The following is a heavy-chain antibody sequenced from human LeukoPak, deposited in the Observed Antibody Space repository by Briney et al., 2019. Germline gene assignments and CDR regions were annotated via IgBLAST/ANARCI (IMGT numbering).Heavy chain of an antibody. D-gene: IGHD6-13*01. V-gene: IGHV4-30-2*01. J-gene: IGHJ5*02. CDR2: IYHSGST. CDR3: ARVPPQHWWFDP. CDR1: GGSISSGGYY. Sequence: PSETLSLTCTVSGGSISSGGYYWSWIRQPPGKGLEWIGYIYHSGSTYYNPSLKSRVTISVDTSKNQFSLKLSSVTAADTAVYYCARVPPQHWWFDPWGQGTLVIVSS.